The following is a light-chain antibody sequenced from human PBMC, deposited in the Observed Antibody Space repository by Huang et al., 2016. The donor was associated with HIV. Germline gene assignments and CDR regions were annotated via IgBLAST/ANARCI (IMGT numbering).Light chain of an antibody. J-gene: IGKJ2*01. V-gene: IGKV3-15*01. Sequence: DRVMTQSPLTLSVSPGERATLSCRASQSVSSNLAWYQQKPGQAPRLLIYDASTRATDVPARFSDSGSEIQFTLTISSLQSEDFAVYYCQQYNNWPRTFGQGTKLEIK. CDR2: DAS. CDR3: QQYNNWPRT. CDR1: QSVSSN.